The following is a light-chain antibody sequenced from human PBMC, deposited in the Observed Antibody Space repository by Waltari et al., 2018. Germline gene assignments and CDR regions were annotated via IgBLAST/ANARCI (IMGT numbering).Light chain of an antibody. CDR1: QSISRY. CDR3: QQSYSTPPT. CDR2: AAS. J-gene: IGKJ5*01. Sequence: DIQMTHSPSSLPASVGDRVTITCRASQSISRYSNWYQQKPGKAPKLLIYAASSMQSGVPSMFSGSGSGTDCTLTISSLQPEDFATYYCQQSYSTPPTFGQGTRLEIK. V-gene: IGKV1-39*01.